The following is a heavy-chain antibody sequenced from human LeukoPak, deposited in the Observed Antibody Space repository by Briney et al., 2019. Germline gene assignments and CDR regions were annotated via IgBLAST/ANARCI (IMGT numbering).Heavy chain of an antibody. V-gene: IGHV3-9*01. Sequence: GGSLRLSCAASGFTFDDYAMHWVRQAPGKGLEWVSGISWNSGSIGYADSVKGRFTISRDNAKNSLYLQMNSLRAEDTALYYCAKAYDSSGSYRGMDVWGQGTTVTVSS. CDR1: GFTFDDYA. CDR3: AKAYDSSGSYRGMDV. J-gene: IGHJ6*02. CDR2: ISWNSGSI. D-gene: IGHD3-22*01.